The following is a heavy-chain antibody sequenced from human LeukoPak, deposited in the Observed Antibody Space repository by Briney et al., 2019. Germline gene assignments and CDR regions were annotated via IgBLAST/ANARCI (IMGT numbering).Heavy chain of an antibody. V-gene: IGHV3-48*03. CDR2: ISSSGSTI. D-gene: IGHD3-10*02. J-gene: IGHJ6*04. Sequence: GGSLRLSCAASGFTFSSYEMNWVRQAPGKGLEWVSYISSSGSTIYYADSVKSRFTISRDNAKNSLYLQMNSLRAEDTAVYYCAELGITMIGGVWGKGTTVTIPS. CDR3: AELGITMIGGV. CDR1: GFTFSSYE.